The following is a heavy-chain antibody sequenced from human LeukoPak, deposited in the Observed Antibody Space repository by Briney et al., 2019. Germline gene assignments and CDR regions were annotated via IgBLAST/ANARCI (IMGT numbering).Heavy chain of an antibody. CDR1: GFTFSGSA. CDR2: IRSKANSYAT. V-gene: IGHV3-73*01. Sequence: GGSLRLSCAASGFTFSGSAMHWVRQASGKGLEWVGRIRSKANSYATAYAASVKGRFTISRDDSKNSLYLQMNSLKTEDTAVYYCARVVGSGSYYDYWGQGTLVTVSS. D-gene: IGHD3-10*01. CDR3: ARVVGSGSYYDY. J-gene: IGHJ4*02.